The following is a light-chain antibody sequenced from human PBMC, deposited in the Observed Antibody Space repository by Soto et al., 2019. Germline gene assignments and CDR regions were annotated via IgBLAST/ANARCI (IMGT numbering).Light chain of an antibody. V-gene: IGLV2-14*01. Sequence: QSVLTQPASVSGSPGQSITISCTGTSSDVGGYNYVSWYQQHPGKAPKLMIYDVSNRPSGVSNRFSGSKSGNTASLNISGLQAEDEADYYCSSYTSSSTLEGVFGGGTKLTVL. CDR2: DVS. J-gene: IGLJ3*02. CDR3: SSYTSSSTLEGV. CDR1: SSDVGGYNY.